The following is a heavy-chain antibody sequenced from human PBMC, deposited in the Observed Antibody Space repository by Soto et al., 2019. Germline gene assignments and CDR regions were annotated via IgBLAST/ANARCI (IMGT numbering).Heavy chain of an antibody. Sequence: QVQLVQSGAEVKKPGASVKVSCKASGYTFTSYGISWVRQAPGQGLEWMGWISAYNGNTNYAQKLQGRVTMTTDTSTRTAYMELRSLRSDDTAVYYCASSPGVVVTALGAFDYWGQGTLVTVSS. J-gene: IGHJ4*02. CDR1: GYTFTSYG. D-gene: IGHD2-21*02. V-gene: IGHV1-18*01. CDR2: ISAYNGNT. CDR3: ASSPGVVVTALGAFDY.